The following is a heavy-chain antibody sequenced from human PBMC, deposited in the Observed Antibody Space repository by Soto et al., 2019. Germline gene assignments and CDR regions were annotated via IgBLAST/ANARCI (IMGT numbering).Heavy chain of an antibody. D-gene: IGHD3-10*01. CDR2: IYYTGDT. Sequence: PSETLSLTCTVSGASISTSTYYWAWVRQPPGKGLGWIGYIYYTGDTFYNPSLKSRVTISVDTSIHQFSLTLTSVTAADTAIYYCSRHGAAVLYYYGMDVWGQGTAVTVSS. CDR3: SRHGAAVLYYYGMDV. V-gene: IGHV4-39*01. J-gene: IGHJ6*02. CDR1: GASISTSTYY.